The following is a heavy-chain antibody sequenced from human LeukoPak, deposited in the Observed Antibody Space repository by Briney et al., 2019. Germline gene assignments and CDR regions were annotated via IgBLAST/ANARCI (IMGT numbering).Heavy chain of an antibody. CDR3: ARDSIRGDFWSGYYTGLYYYYYGMDV. V-gene: IGHV3-7*01. CDR1: GFTFSSYW. J-gene: IGHJ6*02. D-gene: IGHD3-3*01. CDR2: IKQDGSEK. Sequence: GGSLRLSCAASGFTFSSYWMSWVRQAPGKGLEWVANIKQDGSEKYYVDSVKGRFTISRDNAKNSLYLQMNSLRAEDTAVYYCARDSIRGDFWSGYYTGLYYYYYGMDVWGQGTTVTVSS.